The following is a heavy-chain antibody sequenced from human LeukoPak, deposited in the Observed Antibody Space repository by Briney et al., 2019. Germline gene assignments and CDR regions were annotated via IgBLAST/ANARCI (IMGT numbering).Heavy chain of an antibody. CDR3: ATGAGSLEWYAGGY. Sequence: PGASVKVSRKVSGYTLTELSMHWVRQAPGKGLEWMGGFDPEDGETIYAQKFQGRVTMTEDTSTDTAYMELSSLRSEDTAVYYCATGAGSLEWYAGGYWGQGTLVTVSS. CDR2: FDPEDGET. CDR1: GYTLTELS. D-gene: IGHD3-3*01. J-gene: IGHJ4*02. V-gene: IGHV1-24*01.